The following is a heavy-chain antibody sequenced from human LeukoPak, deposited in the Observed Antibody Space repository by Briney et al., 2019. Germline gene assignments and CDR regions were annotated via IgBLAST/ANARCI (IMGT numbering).Heavy chain of an antibody. D-gene: IGHD3-3*01. J-gene: IGHJ6*03. CDR2: IIPIFGTA. CDR1: GGTFSSYA. V-gene: IGHV1-69*05. Sequence: SVKVSCKASGGTFSSYAISWVRQAPGQGLEWMGGIIPIFGTANYAQKFQGRVTITTDESTSTAYMELSSLRSEDTAVYYCARARFLPGVHYYYYMDVWGKGTTVTVSS. CDR3: ARARFLPGVHYYYYMDV.